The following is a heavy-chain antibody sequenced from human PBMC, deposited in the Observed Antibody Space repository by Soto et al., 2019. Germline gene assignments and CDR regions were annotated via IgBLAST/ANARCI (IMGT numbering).Heavy chain of an antibody. CDR2: INSDGSST. V-gene: IGHV3-74*01. Sequence: GGSLRLSCAASGFTFSSYWMHWVRQAPGKGLVWVSRINSDGSSTSYADSVKGRFAISRDNAKNTLYLQMNSLRAEDTAVYYCAREPPIPPLRKYSYGLFAAQFGMDVWGQGTTVTVSS. CDR1: GFTFSSYW. CDR3: AREPPIPPLRKYSYGLFAAQFGMDV. J-gene: IGHJ6*02. D-gene: IGHD5-18*01.